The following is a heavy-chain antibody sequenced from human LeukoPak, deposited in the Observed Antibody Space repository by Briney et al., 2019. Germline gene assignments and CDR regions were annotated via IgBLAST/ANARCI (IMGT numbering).Heavy chain of an antibody. V-gene: IGHV6-1*01. CDR2: TYYRSKWYK. Sequence: SQTLSLTCAISGDSVSSNSAALNWIRQSPSRGLEWLGRTYYRSKWYKDYAVSVKSRIAINPDTSKNQFSLQLNSVTPEDTAVYFCAGAHGYFDSWGQGTLVTVSS. J-gene: IGHJ4*02. D-gene: IGHD4/OR15-4a*01. CDR1: GDSVSSNSAA. CDR3: AGAHGYFDS.